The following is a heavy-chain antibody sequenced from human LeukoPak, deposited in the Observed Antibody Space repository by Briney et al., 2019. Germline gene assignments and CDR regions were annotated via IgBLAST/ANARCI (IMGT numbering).Heavy chain of an antibody. Sequence: GESLKISCKGSGYSFASYWIGWVRQMPGKGLEWMGIIYPGDSDTRYSPSFQGQVTISADKSISTAYLQWSSLKASDTAMYYCARYYYDSSGQSHFDYWGQGTLVTVSS. CDR3: ARYYYDSSGQSHFDY. CDR2: IYPGDSDT. D-gene: IGHD3-22*01. V-gene: IGHV5-51*01. CDR1: GYSFASYW. J-gene: IGHJ4*02.